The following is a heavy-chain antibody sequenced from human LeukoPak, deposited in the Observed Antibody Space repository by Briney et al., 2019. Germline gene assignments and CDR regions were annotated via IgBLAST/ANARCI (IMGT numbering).Heavy chain of an antibody. J-gene: IGHJ4*02. CDR2: IHWNDDK. Sequence: ESGPTLVNPTQTLTLTCTFSGFSLSTSGVGVGWIRQPPGKALEWLALIHWNDDKRYSPSLRNRLTITKDTSKDQVVLTVTNMDPVDTATYYCAHSSYYDVLEGIDYWGQGTLVTVSS. V-gene: IGHV2-5*01. CDR3: AHSSYYDVLEGIDY. D-gene: IGHD3-9*01. CDR1: GFSLSTSGVG.